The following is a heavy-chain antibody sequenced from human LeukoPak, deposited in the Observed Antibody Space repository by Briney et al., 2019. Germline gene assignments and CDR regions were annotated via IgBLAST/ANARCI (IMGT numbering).Heavy chain of an antibody. CDR3: AGNYDSSGYGLNWFDP. CDR2: IYYSGST. J-gene: IGHJ5*02. V-gene: IGHV4-39*01. Sequence: PSETLSLTCAVYGGSFSGYYWGWIRQPPGKGLEWIGSIYYSGSTYYNPSLKSRVTISVDTSKNQFSLKLSSVTAADTAVYYCAGNYDSSGYGLNWFDPWGQGTLVTVSS. CDR1: GGSFSGYY. D-gene: IGHD3-22*01.